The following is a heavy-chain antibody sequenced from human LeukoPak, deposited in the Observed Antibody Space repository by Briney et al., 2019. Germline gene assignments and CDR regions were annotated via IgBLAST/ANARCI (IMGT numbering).Heavy chain of an antibody. Sequence: GGSLRLSCAASGFTFSDYYMTWIRQAPGKGLEWVSYISPSGITTYYTDSVKGRFTISRDNAKNSLSLQINSLRVEDTAVYYCARAYTGSFSGTLDYWGQGTPVTVSS. V-gene: IGHV3-11*04. D-gene: IGHD1-26*01. CDR3: ARAYTGSFSGTLDY. J-gene: IGHJ4*02. CDR2: ISPSGITT. CDR1: GFTFSDYY.